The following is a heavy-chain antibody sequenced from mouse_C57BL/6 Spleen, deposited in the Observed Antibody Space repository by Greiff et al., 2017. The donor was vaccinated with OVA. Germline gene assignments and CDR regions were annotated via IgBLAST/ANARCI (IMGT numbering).Heavy chain of an antibody. V-gene: IGHV5-9*01. CDR3: ARHMAIDDYDYYAMDY. CDR1: GFTFSSYT. D-gene: IGHD2-4*01. Sequence: EVQLQESGGGLVKPGGSLKLSCAASGFTFSSYTMSWVRQTPEKRLEWVATISGGGGNTYYPDSVKCRFTISRDNAKNTLYLQMSSLRSEDTALYYCARHMAIDDYDYYAMDYWGQGTSVTVSS. J-gene: IGHJ4*01. CDR2: ISGGGGNT.